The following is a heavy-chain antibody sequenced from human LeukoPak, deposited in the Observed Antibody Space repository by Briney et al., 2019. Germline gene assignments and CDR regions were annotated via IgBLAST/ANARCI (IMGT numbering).Heavy chain of an antibody. CDR2: IIPMSDTT. J-gene: IGHJ3*02. V-gene: IGHV1-69*06. Sequence: ASVKVSCKASGDTFNSYAINWVRQAPGQGLEWMGGIIPMSDTTNYPQKFRGRLTITADISTSTVYMELSSLRSEDTAVYYCAREDDTGRYMGDDAFDIWGQGTMVTVSS. D-gene: IGHD1-26*01. CDR3: AREDDTGRYMGDDAFDI. CDR1: GDTFNSYA.